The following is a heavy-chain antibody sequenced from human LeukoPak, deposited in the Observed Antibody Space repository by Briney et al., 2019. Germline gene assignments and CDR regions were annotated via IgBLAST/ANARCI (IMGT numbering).Heavy chain of an antibody. D-gene: IGHD4-23*01. CDR1: GESFSGYY. V-gene: IGHV4-34*01. Sequence: SETLSLTCAVYGESFSGYYWSWIRQPPGKGLEWIGEINHSGSTNYNPSLKSRVTISVDTSKNQFSLKLSSVTAADTAVYYCARLGGWFDPWGQGTLVTVSS. CDR3: ARLGGWFDP. CDR2: INHSGST. J-gene: IGHJ5*02.